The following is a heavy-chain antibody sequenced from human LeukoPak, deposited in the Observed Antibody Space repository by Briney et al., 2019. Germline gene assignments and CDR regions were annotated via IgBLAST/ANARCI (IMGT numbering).Heavy chain of an antibody. Sequence: GGSLRLSCAASGFTFSDNYMSWIRQAPGKGLECVSYISSSDSTIHYADSVRGRFTISRDNAKNSLYLQMNSLRAEDTAVYFCARDRGTYLSYYFDYWGQGTLVTVSS. CDR1: GFTFSDNY. CDR3: ARDRGTYLSYYFDY. V-gene: IGHV3-11*01. CDR2: ISSSDSTI. D-gene: IGHD3-10*01. J-gene: IGHJ4*02.